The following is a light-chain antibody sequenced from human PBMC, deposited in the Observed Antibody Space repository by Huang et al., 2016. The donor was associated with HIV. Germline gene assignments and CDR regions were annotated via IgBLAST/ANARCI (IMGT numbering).Light chain of an antibody. J-gene: IGKJ4*01. CDR2: SVS. CDR1: QSVNNN. V-gene: IGKV3-15*01. CDR3: QQYDDWPLT. Sequence: EIVMTQSPATLSVAPGERATLACRASQSVNNNLAWYQYKLGQAPRLLIYSVSTRATGVSGRFSGSGSGTDFTLTISGLQSEDFALYFCQQYDDWPLTFGGGTQIEIK.